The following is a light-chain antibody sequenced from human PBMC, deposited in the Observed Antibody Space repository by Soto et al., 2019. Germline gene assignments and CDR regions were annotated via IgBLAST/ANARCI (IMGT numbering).Light chain of an antibody. J-gene: IGKJ2*01. V-gene: IGKV1-5*01. CDR3: QQYNSHLYP. CDR1: QSISNW. Sequence: DIQMTQSPSTLSASVGDRVTITCRASQSISNWLAWYQQKQGKAPKVLIYDVFSLESGVPSSFSGSGSGTEFTLTISSLQTDDFATDFCQQYNSHLYPFGQGTKLEI. CDR2: DVF.